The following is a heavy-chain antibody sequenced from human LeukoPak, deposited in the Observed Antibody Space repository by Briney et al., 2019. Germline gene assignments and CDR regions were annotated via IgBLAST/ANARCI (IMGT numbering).Heavy chain of an antibody. CDR1: GGSISSYY. CDR3: ARLGLSPHYYYGMDV. Sequence: PSETLSLTCTVSGGSISSYYWSWIRQPPGKGLEWIGYIYYSGSTNYNPSLKSRVTISVDTSKNQFSLKLSSVTAADTAVYYCARLGLSPHYYYGMDVWGQGTTVTVSS. CDR2: IYYSGST. J-gene: IGHJ6*02. V-gene: IGHV4-59*08.